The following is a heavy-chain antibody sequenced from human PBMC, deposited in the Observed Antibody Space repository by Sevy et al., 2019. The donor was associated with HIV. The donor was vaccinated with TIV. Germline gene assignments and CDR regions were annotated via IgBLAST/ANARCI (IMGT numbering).Heavy chain of an antibody. Sequence: GGSLRLSCAASGFTFSSFGMHWVRQAPGKGLEWVAVIANDGSYKFYADSVKGRFTISRDNSKNTLYLQMNNLRADDKAVYYCAREGYGDHYYGMDVWGQGTTVTVSS. D-gene: IGHD4-17*01. J-gene: IGHJ6*02. CDR2: IANDGSYK. CDR3: AREGYGDHYYGMDV. V-gene: IGHV3-30*03. CDR1: GFTFSSFG.